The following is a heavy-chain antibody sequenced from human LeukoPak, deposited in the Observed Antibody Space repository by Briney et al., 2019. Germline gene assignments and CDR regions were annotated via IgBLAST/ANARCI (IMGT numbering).Heavy chain of an antibody. CDR3: ARRRAVAGTYYFDN. CDR1: GYSFTNFC. V-gene: IGHV5-51*01. Sequence: GESLKISCKGSGYSFTNFCIGWVRQMPGRGLEWMGIIYPGDSNNRYSPSFQGQVTISVDKSVSTAYLQWGSLKASDTAMYYCARRRAVAGTYYFDNWGQGTLVTVSS. D-gene: IGHD6-19*01. J-gene: IGHJ4*02. CDR2: IYPGDSNN.